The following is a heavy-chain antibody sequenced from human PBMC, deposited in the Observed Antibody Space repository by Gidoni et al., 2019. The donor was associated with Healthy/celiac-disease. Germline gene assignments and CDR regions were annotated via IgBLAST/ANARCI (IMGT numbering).Heavy chain of an antibody. D-gene: IGHD2-21*02. CDR1: GFTFADYA. V-gene: IGHV3-9*01. Sequence: EVQLVESGGGLVQPGRSLRLSCAASGFTFADYAMHWVRQAPGKGLEWVSGISWNSGSIGYADSVKGRFTISRDNAKNSLYLQMNSLRAEDTALYYCAKDMTAYYYYGMDVWGQGTTVTVS. CDR2: ISWNSGSI. J-gene: IGHJ6*02. CDR3: AKDMTAYYYYGMDV.